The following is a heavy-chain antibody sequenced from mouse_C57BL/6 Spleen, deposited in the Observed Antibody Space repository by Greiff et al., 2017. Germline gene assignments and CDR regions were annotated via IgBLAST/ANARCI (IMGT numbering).Heavy chain of an antibody. D-gene: IGHD2-2*01. J-gene: IGHJ2*01. Sequence: QVQLKQPGAELVMPGASVKLSCKASGYTFTSYWMHWVKQRPGQGLEWIGEIDPSDSYTNYNQKFKGKSTLTVDKSSSTAYMQLSSLTSEDSAVYYCATMVTTVDYWGQGTTLTVSS. CDR1: GYTFTSYW. V-gene: IGHV1-69*01. CDR2: IDPSDSYT. CDR3: ATMVTTVDY.